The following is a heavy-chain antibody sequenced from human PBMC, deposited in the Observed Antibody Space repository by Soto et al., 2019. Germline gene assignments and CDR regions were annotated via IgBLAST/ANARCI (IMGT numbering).Heavy chain of an antibody. Sequence: SXKVSFKASGGSXTSFGIRLVRQAPGQGLEWIGGIIPVFCRPNYAQRFRGRLTITADESTNTVYMEMIDMRYEDTAVYYCAREGSGYNLWGQGTQGTVS. CDR2: IIPVFCRP. CDR1: GGSXTSFG. CDR3: AREGSGYNL. J-gene: IGHJ1*01. D-gene: IGHD5-12*01. V-gene: IGHV1-69*13.